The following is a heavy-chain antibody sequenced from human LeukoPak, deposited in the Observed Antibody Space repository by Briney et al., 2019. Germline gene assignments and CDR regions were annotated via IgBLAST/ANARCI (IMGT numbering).Heavy chain of an antibody. D-gene: IGHD3-16*01. CDR1: GGSISSGGYY. CDR2: IYYSGST. J-gene: IGHJ4*02. Sequence: SETLSLTCTVSGGSISSGGYYWSWIRQHPGKGLDWIGYIYYSGSTYYNPSLKSRVTISVDTSKNQFSLKLSSVTAADTAVYYCASITPRGESSGFDYWGQGTLVTVSS. V-gene: IGHV4-31*03. CDR3: ASITPRGESSGFDY.